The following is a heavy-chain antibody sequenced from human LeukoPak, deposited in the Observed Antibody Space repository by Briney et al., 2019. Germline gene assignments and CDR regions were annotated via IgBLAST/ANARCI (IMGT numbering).Heavy chain of an antibody. CDR2: ISAYNDNA. J-gene: IGHJ4*02. CDR3: ARSTLGIEFDY. V-gene: IGHV1-18*01. Sequence: ASVKVSCKASGYSFTNYGISWVRQAPGQGLEWMGWISAYNDNAHYAQGLEGRVTMTSETSTRTTYMELRSLRSDDTAVYYCARSTLGIEFDYWGQGSLVTVSS. CDR1: GYSFTNYG. D-gene: IGHD7-27*01.